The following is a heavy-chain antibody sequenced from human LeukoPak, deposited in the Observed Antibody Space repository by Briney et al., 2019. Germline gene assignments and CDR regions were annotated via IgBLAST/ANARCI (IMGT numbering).Heavy chain of an antibody. CDR1: GFTFSSYA. V-gene: IGHV3-30-3*01. J-gene: IGHJ4*02. D-gene: IGHD5-24*01. CDR3: AREGDGYNFGY. CDR2: ISYDGSNK. Sequence: GGSLRLSCAASGFTFSSYAMRWVRQAPGKGLEWVAVISYDGSNKYYADSVKGRFTISRDNSKNTLYLQMNSLRAEDTAVYYCAREGDGYNFGYWGQGTLVTVSS.